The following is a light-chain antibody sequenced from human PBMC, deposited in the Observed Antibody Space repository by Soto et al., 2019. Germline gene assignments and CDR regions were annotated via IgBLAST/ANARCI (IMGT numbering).Light chain of an antibody. CDR2: DAS. V-gene: IGKV3-11*02. J-gene: IGKJ5*01. CDR3: QHRSNMPTRT. CDR1: QSVXNH. Sequence: LTKSASALSFSPGESATLSCRASQSVXNHLDWFKTKPGQAPRILTXDASNRATGIPARFSGSGSGRDFTLNISSIDPADFEVYYCQHRSNMPTRTFGQGTRLEIK.